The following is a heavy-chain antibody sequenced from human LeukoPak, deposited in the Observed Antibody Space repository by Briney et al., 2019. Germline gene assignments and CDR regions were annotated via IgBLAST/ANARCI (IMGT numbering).Heavy chain of an antibody. CDR2: IHYSGST. CDR1: GGSIGSYY. J-gene: IGHJ4*02. D-gene: IGHD5-12*01. CDR3: ARHVNSDYDFYYLDY. V-gene: IGHV4-59*08. Sequence: PSETLSLTCTISGGSIGSYYWTWIRQPPGKGLEWIGYIHYSGSTNYNPSLKSRVTISVDTSKNQFSLNLSSVTAADTAVYYCARHVNSDYDFYYLDYWGQGTLVTVSS.